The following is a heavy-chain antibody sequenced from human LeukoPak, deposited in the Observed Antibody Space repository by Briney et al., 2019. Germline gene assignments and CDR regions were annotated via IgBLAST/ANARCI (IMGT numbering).Heavy chain of an antibody. D-gene: IGHD5-24*01. J-gene: IGHJ6*02. Sequence: ASVKVSCKASGYTFTSYDINRVRQATGQGLEWMGWMNPNSGNTGYAQKFQGRVTMTRNTSISTAYMELSSLRSEDTAVYYCARRENYYYYYGMDVWGQGTTVTVSS. CDR1: GYTFTSYD. CDR2: MNPNSGNT. CDR3: ARRENYYYYYGMDV. V-gene: IGHV1-8*01.